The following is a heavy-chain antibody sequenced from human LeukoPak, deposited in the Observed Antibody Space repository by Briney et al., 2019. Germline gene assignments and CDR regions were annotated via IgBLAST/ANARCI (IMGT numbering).Heavy chain of an antibody. J-gene: IGHJ4*02. Sequence: SVKVSCKASGGTFSSYAISWVRQAPGRGLEWMGGIIPIFGTANYAQKFQGRVTITADESTSTAYMELSSLRSEDTAVYYCARGLGAAGNSGTDYWGQGTLVTVSS. CDR3: ARGLGAAGNSGTDY. D-gene: IGHD6-13*01. V-gene: IGHV1-69*01. CDR1: GGTFSSYA. CDR2: IIPIFGTA.